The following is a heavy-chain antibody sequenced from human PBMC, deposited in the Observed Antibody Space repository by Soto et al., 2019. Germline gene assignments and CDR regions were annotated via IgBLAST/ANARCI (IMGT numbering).Heavy chain of an antibody. V-gene: IGHV3-74*01. CDR3: ARDLYYDSSGYYHFYYYYGMAV. J-gene: IGHJ6*02. Sequence: PGGSLRLSCAASGFTFSSTWMHWVRQAPGKGLVWVSRINSDVSSTSYADSVKRRFTISRDNAKNTLYLQMNSLRAEDTAVYYCARDLYYDSSGYYHFYYYYGMAVWGQGAKVTISS. D-gene: IGHD3-22*01. CDR1: GFTFSSTW. CDR2: INSDVSST.